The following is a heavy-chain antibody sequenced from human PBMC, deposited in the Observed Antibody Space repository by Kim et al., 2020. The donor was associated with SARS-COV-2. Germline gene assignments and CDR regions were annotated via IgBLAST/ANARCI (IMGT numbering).Heavy chain of an antibody. J-gene: IGHJ4*02. CDR3: ARWVFWPYYFDY. V-gene: IGHV4-4*02. CDR1: GGSISSNNW. CDR2: IYHGGGT. D-gene: IGHD3-3*01. Sequence: SETLSLTCAVSGGSISSNNWWVWVRQPPGKGLEWIGEIYHGGGTNYNPSLKSRLTISIDKSKNQFSLNLTSVTAADTAVYYCARWVFWPYYFDYWGQGTLVTVSS.